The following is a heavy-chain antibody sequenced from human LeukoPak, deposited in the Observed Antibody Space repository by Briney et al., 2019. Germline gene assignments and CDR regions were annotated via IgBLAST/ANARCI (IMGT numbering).Heavy chain of an antibody. D-gene: IGHD2-15*01. Sequence: GASVKVSCKASGYTFTSYGISWVRQAPGQGLEWMGWISAYNGNTNYAQKLQGRVTMTTDTSTSTAYMELRSLRSDDTAVYYCARDLLYCSGGSCYSLDAFDIWGRGTMVTVSS. CDR1: GYTFTSYG. V-gene: IGHV1-18*04. J-gene: IGHJ3*02. CDR3: ARDLLYCSGGSCYSLDAFDI. CDR2: ISAYNGNT.